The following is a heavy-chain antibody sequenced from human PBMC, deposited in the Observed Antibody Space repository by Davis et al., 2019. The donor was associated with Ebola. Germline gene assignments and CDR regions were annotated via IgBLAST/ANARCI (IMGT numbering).Heavy chain of an antibody. Sequence: SETLSLTCTVSGGSISSSSYYWVWIRQPPGKGLEWIGNIYPSGGTYYSPPLQSRVTFSVDTSRNYLSLKLSSVPAADTAVYYCAREAIFGVVEGVWGQGTTVTVSS. D-gene: IGHD3-3*01. CDR1: GGSISSSSYY. V-gene: IGHV4-39*02. J-gene: IGHJ6*02. CDR3: AREAIFGVVEGV. CDR2: IYPSGGT.